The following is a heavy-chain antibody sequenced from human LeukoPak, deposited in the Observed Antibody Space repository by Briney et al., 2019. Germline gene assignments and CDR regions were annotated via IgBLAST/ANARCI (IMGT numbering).Heavy chain of an antibody. CDR3: ARGVYIAAAQYGY. CDR2: IYYSGTT. V-gene: IGHV4-59*13. J-gene: IGHJ4*02. CDR1: GGSISRYY. Sequence: AETLSLTCTVSGGSISRYYWNWIRHPPGKGLEWIGYIYYSGTTNFNPSLKSRVTTSVDTSKNQFSLNLSSVTAADTAVYYCARGVYIAAAQYGYWGQGTLVTVSS. D-gene: IGHD6-13*01.